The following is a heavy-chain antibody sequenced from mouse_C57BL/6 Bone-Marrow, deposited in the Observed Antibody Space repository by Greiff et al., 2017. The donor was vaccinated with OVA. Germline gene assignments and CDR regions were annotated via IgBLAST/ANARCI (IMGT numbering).Heavy chain of an antibody. J-gene: IGHJ2*01. V-gene: IGHV1-50*01. Sequence: QVQLKQSGAELVKPGASVKLSCKASGYTFTSYWMQWVKQRPGQGLEWIGEIDPSDSYTNYNQKFKGKATLTVDTSSSTAYMQLSSLTSEDSAVYYCATTGAPDYWGQGTTLTVSS. CDR1: GYTFTSYW. CDR2: IDPSDSYT. CDR3: ATTGAPDY. D-gene: IGHD4-1*02.